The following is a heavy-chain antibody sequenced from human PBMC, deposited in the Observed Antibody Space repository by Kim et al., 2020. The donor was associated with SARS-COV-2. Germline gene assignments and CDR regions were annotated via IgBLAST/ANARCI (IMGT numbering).Heavy chain of an antibody. Sequence: SLKSRVTLSVDTSKNQFSLKLSSVTAADTAVYYCARLEYCGGDCYHAFDYWGQGTLVTVSS. CDR3: ARLEYCGGDCYHAFDY. J-gene: IGHJ4*02. D-gene: IGHD2-21*01. V-gene: IGHV4-39*01.